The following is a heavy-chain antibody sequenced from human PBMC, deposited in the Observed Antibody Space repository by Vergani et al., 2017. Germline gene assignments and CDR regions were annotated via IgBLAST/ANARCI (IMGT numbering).Heavy chain of an antibody. CDR2: IIPIFGTA. Sequence: QVQLVQSGAEVKKPGSSVKVSCKASGGTFSSYAISWVRQAPGQGLGWMGGIIPIFGTANYAQKFQGRVTITADESTSTAYMELSSLRSKDPAVYYCASDPHPTGVWGSDRPYYVDCWGQGTLVTVSS. V-gene: IGHV1-69*01. D-gene: IGHD3-16*02. CDR1: GGTFSSYA. J-gene: IGHJ4*02. CDR3: ASDPHPTGVWGSDRPYYVDC.